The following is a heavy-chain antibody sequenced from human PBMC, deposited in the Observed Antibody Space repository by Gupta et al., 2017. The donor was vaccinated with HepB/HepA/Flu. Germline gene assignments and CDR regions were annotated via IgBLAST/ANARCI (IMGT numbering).Heavy chain of an antibody. Sequence: QVHLAESGGGVVQPGRSLRLSCAASGFPFSFHAMHWVRPTPDKGLEWVAGIWNDGSKQRYVESVRGRFTISRDNSKTTLYLQMNTLRAEDTALYYCARDAVLNYDFWSGRLDYWGQGTLVTVSS. V-gene: IGHV3-33*01. CDR1: GFPFSFHA. CDR2: IWNDGSKQ. CDR3: ARDAVLNYDFWSGRLDY. J-gene: IGHJ4*02. D-gene: IGHD3-3*01.